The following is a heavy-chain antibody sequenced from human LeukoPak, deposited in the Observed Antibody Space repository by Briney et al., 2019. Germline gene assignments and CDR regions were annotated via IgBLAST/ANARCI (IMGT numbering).Heavy chain of an antibody. Sequence: PSETLPLTCTVSGGSISSYYWSWIRQPAGKGLEWIGRIYTSGSTNYNPSLKSRVTMSVDTSKNQFSLELGSVTAADTAVYYCAREMRRYCSSTSCYEGASLSGAYYYYYMDVWGKGTTVTISS. J-gene: IGHJ6*03. CDR3: AREMRRYCSSTSCYEGASLSGAYYYYYMDV. V-gene: IGHV4-4*07. CDR1: GGSISSYY. D-gene: IGHD2-2*01. CDR2: IYTSGST.